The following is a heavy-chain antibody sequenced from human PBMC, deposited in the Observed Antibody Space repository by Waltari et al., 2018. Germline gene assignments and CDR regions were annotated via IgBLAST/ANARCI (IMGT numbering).Heavy chain of an antibody. D-gene: IGHD2-15*01. CDR1: GFSDYT. V-gene: IGHV3-23*04. CDR2: ISNSGDMT. CDR3: ASAPRPMVSAPFDY. J-gene: IGHJ4*02. Sequence: EVQLVESGGGLVQPGGSLRLSCSGFGFSDYTMAWVRQAPGKGLEWFSGISNSGDMTSYADSVKCRFTISRDTSKNTLFLQMNGLRAEDTAIYYCASAPRPMVSAPFDYWGQGVLVTVSS.